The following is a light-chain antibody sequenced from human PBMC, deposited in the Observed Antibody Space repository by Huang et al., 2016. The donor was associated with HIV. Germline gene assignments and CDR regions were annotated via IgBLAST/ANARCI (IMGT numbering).Light chain of an antibody. Sequence: DIQMTQSPSTLSAFVGDIVTITCRTSHRISSWLAWYQQKPGKAPNLLISKASNLESGVPSRFSGNGSGTEFTLTISGLQPDDLATYYCQQQWTFGQGTKVEI. CDR3: QQQWT. CDR2: KAS. V-gene: IGKV1-5*03. J-gene: IGKJ1*01. CDR1: HRISSW.